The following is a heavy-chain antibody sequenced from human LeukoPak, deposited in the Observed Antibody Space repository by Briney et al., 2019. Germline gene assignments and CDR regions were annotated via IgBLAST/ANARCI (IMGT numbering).Heavy chain of an antibody. Sequence: GGSLRLSCAASGFTFSSYAMSWVRQAPGKGLEWVAVISYGGSNKYYADSVKGRFTISRDNSKNTLYLQMNSLRAGDTAVYYCAKVSLNMVNDAFDIWGQGTMVSVSS. D-gene: IGHD4/OR15-4a*01. CDR3: AKVSLNMVNDAFDI. CDR2: ISYGGSNK. CDR1: GFTFSSYA. J-gene: IGHJ3*02. V-gene: IGHV3-30*18.